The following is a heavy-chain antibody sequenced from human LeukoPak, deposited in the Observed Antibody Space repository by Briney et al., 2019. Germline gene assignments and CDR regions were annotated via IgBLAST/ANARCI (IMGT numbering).Heavy chain of an antibody. V-gene: IGHV4-59*08. D-gene: IGHD6-19*01. Sequence: SETLSLTCTVSGGSMSPYHWSWIRQPPGKGLEWTGYIYYSGSTNYDPSLKSRVTISVDTSKNQFSLKLSSVTAADTAMYYCARAVSGRFDYWGQGTLVTVSS. CDR2: IYYSGST. CDR1: GGSMSPYH. CDR3: ARAVSGRFDY. J-gene: IGHJ4*02.